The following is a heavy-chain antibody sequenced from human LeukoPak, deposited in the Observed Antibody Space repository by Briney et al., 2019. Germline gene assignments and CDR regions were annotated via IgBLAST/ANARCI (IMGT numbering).Heavy chain of an antibody. CDR3: ARGRIAARPWNWFDP. D-gene: IGHD6-6*01. J-gene: IGHJ5*02. V-gene: IGHV4-31*03. CDR2: IYYSGST. CDR1: GGSISSGGYY. Sequence: SETLSLTCTVSGGSISSGGYYWSWIRQHPGKGLEWIGYIYYSGSTYYNPSLKSRVTISVDTSKNQFSLKLSSVTAADTAVYYCARGRIAARPWNWFDPWGQGTLVTDSS.